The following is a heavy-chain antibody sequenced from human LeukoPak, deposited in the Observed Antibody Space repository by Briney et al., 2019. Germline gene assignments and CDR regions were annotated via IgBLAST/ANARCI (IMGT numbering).Heavy chain of an antibody. V-gene: IGHV1-46*01. CDR3: ATGEGYCSGGSCYSGYFDY. CDR2: INPIGGST. CDR1: RYTFTSYY. D-gene: IGHD2-15*01. J-gene: IGHJ4*02. Sequence: ASVKVSCKASRYTFTSYYMDWVRQAPGRGLEWMGIINPIGGSTSYAQKFQGRVTMTRDTSTSTVYMELSSLRSEDTAVYYCATGEGYCSGGSCYSGYFDYWGQGTLVTVSS.